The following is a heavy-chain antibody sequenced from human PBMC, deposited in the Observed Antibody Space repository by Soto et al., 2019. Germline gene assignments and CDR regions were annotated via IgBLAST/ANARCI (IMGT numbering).Heavy chain of an antibody. J-gene: IGHJ6*02. CDR1: GGTFSSYA. Sequence: SVKVSCKASGGTFSSYAISWVRQAPGQGLEWMGGIIPIFGTANYAQKFQGRVTITADESTSTAYMELSSLRSEDTAVYYCALGMARLYYYGMDVWGQGTTVTVSS. V-gene: IGHV1-69*13. D-gene: IGHD1-26*01. CDR3: ALGMARLYYYGMDV. CDR2: IIPIFGTA.